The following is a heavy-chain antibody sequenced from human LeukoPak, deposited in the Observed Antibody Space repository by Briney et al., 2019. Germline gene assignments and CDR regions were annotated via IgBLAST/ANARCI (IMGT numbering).Heavy chain of an antibody. Sequence: SGGSLRLSCAASGFTFSIYTMSWVRQAPGRGLEWVSAISQGGDTSYAASVKGHFTISRDNSKNTLYLQMNSLRVEDTAVYYCAKSAVAVGLGAFDVWGRGTVVTVSS. V-gene: IGHV3-23*01. J-gene: IGHJ3*01. D-gene: IGHD3-16*01. CDR1: GFTFSIYT. CDR3: AKSAVAVGLGAFDV. CDR2: ISQGGDT.